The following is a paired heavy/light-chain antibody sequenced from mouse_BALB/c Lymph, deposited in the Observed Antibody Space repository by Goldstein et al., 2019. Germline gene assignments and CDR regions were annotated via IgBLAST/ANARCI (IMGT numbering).Heavy chain of an antibody. CDR1: GFTFSSYA. D-gene: IGHD1-1*01. CDR2: ISSGGSYT. CDR3: AREVAEYYFDY. V-gene: IGHV5-9-3*01. Sequence: EVQLVESGGGLVKPGGSLKLSCAASGFTFSSYAMSWVRQTPEKRLEWVATISSGGSYTYYPDSVKGRFTISRDNAKNTLYLQMSSLRSEDTAMYYCAREVAEYYFDYWGQGTTLTVSS. J-gene: IGHJ2*01.
Light chain of an antibody. CDR1: QSVLYSSNQKNY. CDR3: HQYLSSYT. J-gene: IGKJ2*01. V-gene: IGKV8-27*01. Sequence: NIMMTQSPSSLAVSAGEKVTMSCKSSQSVLYSSNQKNYLAWYQQKPGQSPKLLIYWASTRESGVPDRFTGSGSGTDFTLTISSVQAEDLAVYYCHQYLSSYTFGGGTKLEIK. CDR2: WAS.